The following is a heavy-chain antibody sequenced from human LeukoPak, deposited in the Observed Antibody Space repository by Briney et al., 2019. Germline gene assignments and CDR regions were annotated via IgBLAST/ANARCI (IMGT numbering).Heavy chain of an antibody. J-gene: IGHJ4*02. V-gene: IGHV1-18*01. Sequence: GASVKVSCKASGYTFTSYSISWVRRAPGQGLEWMGWISAYNGNTNYAQKFQGRVTMTTDTSTSTAYMELRSLSSDDTAVYYCARDFTQYYYGSGSYPSDYWGQGTLVTVSS. CDR2: ISAYNGNT. CDR1: GYTFTSYS. D-gene: IGHD3-10*01. CDR3: ARDFTQYYYGSGSYPSDY.